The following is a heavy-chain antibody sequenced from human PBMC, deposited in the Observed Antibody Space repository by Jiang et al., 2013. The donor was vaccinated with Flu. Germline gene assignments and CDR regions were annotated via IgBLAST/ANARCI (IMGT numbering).Heavy chain of an antibody. Sequence: GSGLVKPSQTLSLTCTVSSGSISSGNYYWSWIRQPAGKGLEWIGRIYTSGSTHYNPSLKSRVTISVDTSKSQFSLKLSSVTAADTAVYYCAREGSNYYFNWFDPWGQGTLVTVSS. J-gene: IGHJ5*02. CDR1: SGSISSGNYY. CDR3: AREGSNYYFNWFDP. D-gene: IGHD3-22*01. CDR2: IYTSGST. V-gene: IGHV4-61*02.